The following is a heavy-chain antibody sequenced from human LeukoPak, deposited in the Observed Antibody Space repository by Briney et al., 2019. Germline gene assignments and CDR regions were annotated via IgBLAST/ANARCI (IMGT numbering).Heavy chain of an antibody. CDR1: GGSISSSNW. J-gene: IGHJ6*04. CDR3: ARLLGGDSKGGWPAYYYYGMDV. CDR2: IYHSGST. V-gene: IGHV4-4*02. Sequence: PSGTLSLTCAVSGGSISSSNWWSWVRQPPGKGLEWIGEIYHSGSTNYNPSLKSRVTISVDKSKNQFSLKLSSVTAADTAVYYCARLLGGDSKGGWPAYYYYGMDVWGKGTTVTVSS. D-gene: IGHD6-19*01.